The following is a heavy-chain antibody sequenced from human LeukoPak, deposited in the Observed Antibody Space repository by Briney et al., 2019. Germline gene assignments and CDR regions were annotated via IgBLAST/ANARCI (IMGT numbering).Heavy chain of an antibody. V-gene: IGHV4-39*01. J-gene: IGHJ3*02. CDR2: IYYSGST. CDR1: GDSISSSSYY. CDR3: ASAVVVPAAILAAFDI. D-gene: IGHD2-2*02. Sequence: PSETLSLTCTVSGDSISSSSYYWGWIRQPPGKELEWIESIYYSGSTYYNPSLKSRGTISVDTAKNQLTLKLGSVTAADTAVYYCASAVVVPAAILAAFDIWGQGTMVTVSS.